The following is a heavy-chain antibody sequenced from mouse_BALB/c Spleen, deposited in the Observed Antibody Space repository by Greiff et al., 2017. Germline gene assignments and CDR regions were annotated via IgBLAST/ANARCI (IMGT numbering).Heavy chain of an antibody. J-gene: IGHJ2*01. CDR1: GYSFTSYY. Sequence: VQLKESGPELMKPGASVKISCKASGYSFTSYYMHWVKQSHGKSLEWIGYIDPFNGGTSYNQKFKGKATLTVDKSSSTAYMHLSSLTSEDSAVYYCARSMITTGYYFDYWGQGTTLTVSS. CDR2: IDPFNGGT. CDR3: ARSMITTGYYFDY. V-gene: IGHV1S135*01. D-gene: IGHD2-4*01.